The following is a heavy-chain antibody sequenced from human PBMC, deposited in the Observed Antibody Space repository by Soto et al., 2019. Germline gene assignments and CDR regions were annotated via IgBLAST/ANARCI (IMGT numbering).Heavy chain of an antibody. Sequence: QVQLVQSGAEVKKPGASVKVSCKASGYTFTSYAMHWVRQAPGQRLEWMGWINAGNGNTKYSQKFQGRVTITRDTSASTAYMELSSLRSEDTAVYYCARTLSPSWYKHPYFDYWGQGTLVTVSS. J-gene: IGHJ4*02. D-gene: IGHD6-13*01. CDR2: INAGNGNT. CDR3: ARTLSPSWYKHPYFDY. CDR1: GYTFTSYA. V-gene: IGHV1-3*01.